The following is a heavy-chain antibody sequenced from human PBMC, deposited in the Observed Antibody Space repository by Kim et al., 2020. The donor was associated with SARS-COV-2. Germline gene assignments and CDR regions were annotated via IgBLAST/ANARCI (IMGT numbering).Heavy chain of an antibody. D-gene: IGHD6-19*01. CDR1: GFTVSSNY. Sequence: GGSLRLSCAASGFTVSSNYMSWVRQAPGKGLEWVSVIYSGGSTYYADSVKGRFTISRHNSKNTLYLQMNSLRAEDTAVYYCVRPRATAQYSSGWYVYYYYYMDVWGKGTTVTVSS. V-gene: IGHV3-53*01. CDR2: IYSGGST. J-gene: IGHJ6*03. CDR3: VRPRATAQYSSGWYVYYYYYMDV.